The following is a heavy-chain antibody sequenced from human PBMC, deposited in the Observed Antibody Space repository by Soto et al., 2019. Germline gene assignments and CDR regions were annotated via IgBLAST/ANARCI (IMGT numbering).Heavy chain of an antibody. CDR1: GFTFSSYA. D-gene: IGHD5-18*01. CDR3: AKDHDGWDTAMVYYYMDV. CDR2: ISGSGGST. V-gene: IGHV3-23*01. Sequence: GGSLRLSCAASGFTFSSYAMSWVRQAPGKGLEWVSAISGSGGSTYYADSVKGRFTISRDNSKNTLYLQMNSLRAEDTAVYYCAKDHDGWDTAMVYYYMDVWGKGTTVTVSS. J-gene: IGHJ6*03.